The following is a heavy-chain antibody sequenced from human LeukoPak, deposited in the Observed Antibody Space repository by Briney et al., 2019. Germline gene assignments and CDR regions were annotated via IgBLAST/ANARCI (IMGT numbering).Heavy chain of an antibody. V-gene: IGHV1-8*01. D-gene: IGHD6-19*01. CDR1: VYTFTTYD. J-gene: IGHJ5*02. Sequence: ASVKVSFKASVYTFTTYDINWVRQATGQGLEWMGWMNPNSGNTGYTQKFQSRVTMTRNTSISTAYMELSSMRSEDTAVYYCARGRGSGHKENWFDPWGQGTLVTVSS. CDR2: MNPNSGNT. CDR3: ARGRGSGHKENWFDP.